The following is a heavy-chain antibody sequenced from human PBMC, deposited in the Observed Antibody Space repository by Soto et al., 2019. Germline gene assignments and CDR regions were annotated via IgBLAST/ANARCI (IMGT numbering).Heavy chain of an antibody. CDR1: GLTFSSYD. CDR3: ARGTGAGYDFWSGSTPPDY. D-gene: IGHD3-3*01. V-gene: IGHV3-13*01. CDR2: IGTAGDT. Sequence: PGGSLRLSCAASGLTFSSYDMHWVRQATGKGLEWVSAIGTAGDTYYPGSVKGRFTISRENAKNSLYLQMNSLRAGDTAVYYCARGTGAGYDFWSGSTPPDYWGQGTLVTVSS. J-gene: IGHJ4*02.